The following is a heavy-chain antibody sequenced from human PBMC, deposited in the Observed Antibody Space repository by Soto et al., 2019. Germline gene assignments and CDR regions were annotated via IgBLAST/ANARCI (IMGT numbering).Heavy chain of an antibody. CDR1: GFTFSSYG. D-gene: IGHD6-13*01. J-gene: IGHJ4*02. CDR2: ISYDGSNK. Sequence: QVQLVESGGGVVQPGRSLRLSCAAAGFTFSSYGMHWVRQAPGTGLEWVAVISYDGSNKYYADSVKGRFTISRDNSKNTLYLQMNSLRAEDTAVYYCAKDPGSSWYYFDYWGQGTLVTVSS. CDR3: AKDPGSSWYYFDY. V-gene: IGHV3-30*18.